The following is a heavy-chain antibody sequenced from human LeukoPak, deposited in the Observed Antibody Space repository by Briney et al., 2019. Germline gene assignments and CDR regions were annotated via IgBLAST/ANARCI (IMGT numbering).Heavy chain of an antibody. CDR1: GFTFSSYS. V-gene: IGHV3-21*01. CDR3: ARASSSSGYYFDY. CDR2: ISSSSYI. D-gene: IGHD6-6*01. Sequence: PGGSLRLSCAASGFTFSSYSMNWVRQAPGKGLEWVSSISSSSYIYYADSVKGRFTISRDNAKNSLYLQMNSPRAEDTAVYYCARASSSSGYYFDYWGQGTLVTVSS. J-gene: IGHJ4*02.